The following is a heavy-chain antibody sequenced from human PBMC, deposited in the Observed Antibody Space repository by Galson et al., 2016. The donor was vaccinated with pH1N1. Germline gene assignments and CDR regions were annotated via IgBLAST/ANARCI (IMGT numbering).Heavy chain of an antibody. V-gene: IGHV3-30*02. Sequence: SLRLSCAASGFIFTTYAMDWVRQAPGKGPEWVTFINPDGNVKWYADSVKGRFTISRDTSKNTLFLQMNSLRPEDTAVYYCATGGDYAFLHWGQGALVTVSS. CDR2: INPDGNVK. CDR3: ATGGDYAFLH. CDR1: GFIFTTYA. J-gene: IGHJ4*02. D-gene: IGHD3-3*01.